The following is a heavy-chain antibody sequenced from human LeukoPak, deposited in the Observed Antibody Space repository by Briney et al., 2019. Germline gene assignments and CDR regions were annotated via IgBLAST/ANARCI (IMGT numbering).Heavy chain of an antibody. CDR3: TTEDYYYDSSGYYNFDY. J-gene: IGHJ4*02. D-gene: IGHD3-22*01. CDR1: GFTFSNAW. CDR2: IKSKTDGGTT. V-gene: IGHV3-15*01. Sequence: GGSLRLSCVASGFTFSNAWMSWVRQAPGKGLEWVGRIKSKTDGGTTDYAAPVKGRFTISRDDSKNTLYLQMNSLKTEDTAVYFCTTEDYYYDSSGYYNFDYWGQGTLVTVSS.